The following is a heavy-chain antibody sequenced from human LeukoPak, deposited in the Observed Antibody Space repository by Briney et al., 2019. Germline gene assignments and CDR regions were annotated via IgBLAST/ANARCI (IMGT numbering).Heavy chain of an antibody. CDR3: ARDKGDPQQPVPAMSYYFYGMDV. Sequence: GGSLRLSCATSGFMFDDYAMHWVRQVPGKGLEWVSGINWNSGRIGYADSVKGRFTISRDNVKNSLFLVMNSLRPEDTALYYCARDKGDPQQPVPAMSYYFYGMDVWGAGTTVTVSS. V-gene: IGHV3-9*01. CDR1: GFMFDDYA. CDR2: INWNSGRI. J-gene: IGHJ6*04. D-gene: IGHD6-6*01.